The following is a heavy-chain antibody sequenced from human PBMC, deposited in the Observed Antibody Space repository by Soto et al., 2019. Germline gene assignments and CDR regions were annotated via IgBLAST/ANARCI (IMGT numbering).Heavy chain of an antibody. V-gene: IGHV3-23*01. Sequence: EVQLLESGGGLVQPGGSLRLSCAASGFTFSVFAMSWVRQAPGKGPELVSTISGRGENTYYADSVKGRFTISRDNSKNTLNLQMNSPRGEDTAVYYCAKDRGTGDYGVNAVDIWGQGTMVTVAS. CDR1: GFTFSVFA. CDR2: ISGRGENT. D-gene: IGHD7-27*01. CDR3: AKDRGTGDYGVNAVDI. J-gene: IGHJ3*02.